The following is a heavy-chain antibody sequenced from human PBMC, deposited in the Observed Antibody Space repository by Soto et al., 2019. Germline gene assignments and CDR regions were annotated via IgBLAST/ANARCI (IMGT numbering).Heavy chain of an antibody. V-gene: IGHV4-59*08. Sequence: SETLSLTCTVSGGSISSYCWSWIRQPPGKGLEWIGNIYYSGSTIYNPSLKSRVTISVDTSKNQFSLKLSSVTAADTAVYYCARAKAPLYSSSWYWFDPWGQGTLVTVSS. CDR2: IYYSGST. D-gene: IGHD6-13*01. CDR3: ARAKAPLYSSSWYWFDP. CDR1: GGSISSYC. J-gene: IGHJ5*02.